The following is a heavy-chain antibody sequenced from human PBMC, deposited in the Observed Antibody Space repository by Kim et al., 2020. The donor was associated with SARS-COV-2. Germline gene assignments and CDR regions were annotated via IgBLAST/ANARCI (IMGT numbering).Heavy chain of an antibody. CDR1: GFTFSSYA. V-gene: IGHV3-30*04. CDR2: ISCDGGNK. D-gene: IGHD5-18*01. CDR3: TRRGYTAILYYFDY. Sequence: GGSLRLSCAASGFTFSSYAMHWVRQAPGKGLEWVAFISCDGGNKYYADSVKGRFTISRDNSKNTLYLQMNSLRAEDTAVYYCTRRGYTAILYYFDYWGQGTLVPVPS. J-gene: IGHJ4*02.